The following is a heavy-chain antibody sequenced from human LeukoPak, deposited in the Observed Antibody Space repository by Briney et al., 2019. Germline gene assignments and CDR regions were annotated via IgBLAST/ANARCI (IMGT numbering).Heavy chain of an antibody. CDR2: ILPSGRDI. CDR1: GFTFSTFA. CDR3: ATYSQVLLPFES. Sequence: GGSLRLSCAASGFTFSTFAMICVPEPPGGGGEGVSGILPSGRDIHYADSVRGRFTISRDNSKSTLSLQMNSLRAEDTAIYYCATYSQVLLPFESWGQGTLVTVSS. J-gene: IGHJ4*02. V-gene: IGHV3-23*01. D-gene: IGHD5-18*01.